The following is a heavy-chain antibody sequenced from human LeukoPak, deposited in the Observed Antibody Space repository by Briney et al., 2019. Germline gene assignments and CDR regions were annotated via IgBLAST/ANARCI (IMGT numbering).Heavy chain of an antibody. CDR1: GVSISSYY. D-gene: IGHD6-19*01. V-gene: IGHV3-23*01. J-gene: IGHJ4*02. CDR2: ISGSGGST. Sequence: PSETLSLTCTVSGVSISSYYWSWIRQPAGKGLEWVSAISGSGGSTYYADSVKGRFTISRDNAKNSLYLQMNSLRAEDTALYYCAKGGSGPDYWGQGTLVTVSS. CDR3: AKGGSGPDY.